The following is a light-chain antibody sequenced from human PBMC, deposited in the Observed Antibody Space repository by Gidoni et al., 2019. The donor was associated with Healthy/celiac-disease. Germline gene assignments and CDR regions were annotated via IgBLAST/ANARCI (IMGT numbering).Light chain of an antibody. CDR1: QYASSSY. V-gene: IGKV3D-20*01. Sequence: EIVWTQSPATLSLSPGERAILSCGASQYASSSYLAWYQQKPGLAPKLLIYDASSMATGIPYRFSGSGSGTEFTLTISRLEPEDFAMYYCQQYSSSPPGFGQGTKLEIK. J-gene: IGKJ2*03. CDR3: QQYSSSPPG. CDR2: DAS.